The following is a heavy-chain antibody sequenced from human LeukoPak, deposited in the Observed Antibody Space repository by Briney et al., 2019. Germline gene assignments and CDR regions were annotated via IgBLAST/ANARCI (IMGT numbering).Heavy chain of an antibody. Sequence: SETLSLTCTVSGGSISSYYWSWIRQPPGKGLEWIGYIYYSGSTNYNPSLKSRVTISVDTSKNQFSLELTSVTAADTAVYYCARGVDDFWSGPLGYFDLWGRGTLVTVSS. J-gene: IGHJ2*01. CDR2: IYYSGST. V-gene: IGHV4-59*12. CDR1: GGSISSYY. D-gene: IGHD3-3*01. CDR3: ARGVDDFWSGPLGYFDL.